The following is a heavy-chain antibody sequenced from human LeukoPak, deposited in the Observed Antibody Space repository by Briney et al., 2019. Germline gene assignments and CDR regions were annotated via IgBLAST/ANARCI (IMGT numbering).Heavy chain of an antibody. D-gene: IGHD3-22*01. Sequence: PGGSLRLSCEGSAFIFSGHWMNWVRQTPGKGLEWVASIKEDGSERQYVDSVKGRFTISRDNSKNTLYLQMHSLRAEDTAVYYCAAAHYYDSSGYPWGQGTLVTVSS. CDR1: AFIFSGHW. J-gene: IGHJ5*02. CDR3: AAAHYYDSSGYP. CDR2: IKEDGSER. V-gene: IGHV3-7*03.